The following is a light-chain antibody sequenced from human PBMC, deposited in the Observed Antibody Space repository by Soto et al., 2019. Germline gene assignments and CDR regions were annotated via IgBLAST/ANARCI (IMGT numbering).Light chain of an antibody. CDR2: GTS. CDR1: QSLSGN. Sequence: IVMTQYPDTLSVSQGERATLSCRASQSLSGNLAWYQQKPGQAPRLLIYGTSTRATGIPARFSGSGSGTEFTLTISSLQSEDFGVYYCQQHNKWPWTFGQGTKVDNK. CDR3: QQHNKWPWT. V-gene: IGKV3-15*01. J-gene: IGKJ1*01.